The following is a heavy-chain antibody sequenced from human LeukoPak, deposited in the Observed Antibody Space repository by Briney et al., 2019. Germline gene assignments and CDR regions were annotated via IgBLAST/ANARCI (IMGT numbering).Heavy chain of an antibody. V-gene: IGHV4-34*01. CDR2: INHSGST. D-gene: IGHD5-24*01. Sequence: PSETLSLTCAVYGGSFSGYYWSWLRQPPGKGREWIGEINHSGSTNYNPSLKSRVTISVDTSKNQFSLKLSSVTAADTAVYYCARQARKMATIFSLSSGRFDPWGQGTLVTVSA. J-gene: IGHJ5*02. CDR3: ARQARKMATIFSLSSGRFDP. CDR1: GGSFSGYY.